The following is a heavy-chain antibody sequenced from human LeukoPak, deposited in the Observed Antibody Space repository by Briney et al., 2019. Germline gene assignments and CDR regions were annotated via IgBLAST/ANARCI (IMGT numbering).Heavy chain of an antibody. J-gene: IGHJ4*02. Sequence: SETLSLTCTVSGDSITSSAYYCGWIRQPPGKGLEWIGGIYYSGSTYYNPSLKSRVTISVDTSRNQFSLNLSSVTAPDTAVYYCARLGNKAVVTVDYWGQGTLVTVSS. V-gene: IGHV4-39*01. CDR2: IYYSGST. D-gene: IGHD5-18*01. CDR3: ARLGNKAVVTVDY. CDR1: GDSITSSAYY.